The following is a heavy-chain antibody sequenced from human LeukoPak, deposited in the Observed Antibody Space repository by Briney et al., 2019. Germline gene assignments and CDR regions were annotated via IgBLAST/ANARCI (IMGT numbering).Heavy chain of an antibody. CDR3: AREEERGSGWYSIDY. J-gene: IGHJ4*02. V-gene: IGHV3-21*01. CDR2: ISSSSSYI. D-gene: IGHD6-19*01. Sequence: KPGGSLRLSCAASGFTFSSYSMNWVRQAPGKGLEWVSSISSSSSYIYYADSVKGRFTISRDNAKNSLYLQMNSLRAEDTAVYYCAREEERGSGWYSIDYWGQGTLVTVSS. CDR1: GFTFSSYS.